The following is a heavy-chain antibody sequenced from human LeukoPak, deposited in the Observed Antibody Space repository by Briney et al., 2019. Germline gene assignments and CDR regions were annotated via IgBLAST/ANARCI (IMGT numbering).Heavy chain of an antibody. CDR3: ARGGRMTTVVTYYFDY. CDR1: GYSFTNYY. V-gene: IGHV1-46*01. Sequence: ASVKVSCKASGYSFTNYYIHWVRQAPGQGLEWMGIVNPSGGSTTYAQEFQGRVTMTRDTSTSTVYMDLSSLRSDDMAVYFCARGGRMTTVVTYYFDYWGQGTLVTVSS. D-gene: IGHD4-23*01. CDR2: VNPSGGST. J-gene: IGHJ4*02.